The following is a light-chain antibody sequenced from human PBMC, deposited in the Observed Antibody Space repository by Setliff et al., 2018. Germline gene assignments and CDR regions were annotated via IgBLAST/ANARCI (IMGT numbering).Light chain of an antibody. CDR1: SSDVGDYKY. Sequence: QSVLAQPASVSGSPGQSITISCTGTSSDVGDYKYVSWYQQLPGKAPKLIIFEVSNRPSGIPNRFSGSKSGNTASLSISGLQAEDEADYYCSSYTSLRTRVFGTGTKVTVL. V-gene: IGLV2-14*01. CDR2: EVS. J-gene: IGLJ1*01. CDR3: SSYTSLRTRV.